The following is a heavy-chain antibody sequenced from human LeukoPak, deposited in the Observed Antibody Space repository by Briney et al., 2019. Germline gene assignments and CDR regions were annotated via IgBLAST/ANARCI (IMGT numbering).Heavy chain of an antibody. Sequence: PSETLSLTCTVSGGSISSYYWSWIRQPPGKGLEWIGYIYYSGSTNYNPSLKSRVTISVDTSKNQFSLKLSSVTAADTAVYYCARDRQGPDAFDIWGQGTMVTVSS. V-gene: IGHV4-59*12. CDR1: GGSISSYY. CDR2: IYYSGST. CDR3: ARDRQGPDAFDI. J-gene: IGHJ3*02.